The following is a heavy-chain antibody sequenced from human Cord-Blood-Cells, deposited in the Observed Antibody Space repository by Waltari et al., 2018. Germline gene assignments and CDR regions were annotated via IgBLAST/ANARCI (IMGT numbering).Heavy chain of an antibody. CDR2: ISYDGSNK. J-gene: IGHJ4*02. Sequence: QVQLVESGGGVVQPGRSLRLSCAASGFTFSSYAMHWVRQAPGKGLGWGAVISYDGSNKYYADSVKGRFTISRDNSKNTLYLQMNSLRAEDTAVYYCARDSTLGYWGQGTLVTVSS. D-gene: IGHD3-16*01. CDR3: ARDSTLGY. V-gene: IGHV3-30-3*01. CDR1: GFTFSSYA.